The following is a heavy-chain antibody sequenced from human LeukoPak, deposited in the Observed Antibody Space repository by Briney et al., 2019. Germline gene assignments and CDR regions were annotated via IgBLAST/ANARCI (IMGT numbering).Heavy chain of an antibody. J-gene: IGHJ4*02. CDR1: GGTFSSYA. CDR2: INPNSGGT. D-gene: IGHD6-13*01. V-gene: IGHV1-2*06. Sequence: GASVKVSCKASGGTFSSYAISWVRQAPGQGLEWMGRINPNSGGTNYAQEFQGRVTMTRDTSINTAYMELSRLRSDDTAVYYCARDRSSWDWDDYWGQGTLVTVSS. CDR3: ARDRSSWDWDDY.